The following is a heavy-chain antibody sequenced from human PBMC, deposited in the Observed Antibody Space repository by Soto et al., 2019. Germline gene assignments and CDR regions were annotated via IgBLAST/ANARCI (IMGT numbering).Heavy chain of an antibody. CDR3: ARMGMTTSWFDP. J-gene: IGHJ5*02. V-gene: IGHV4-59*08. CDR2: IYYSGSA. Sequence: SETLSLTCTVSGDSVSSYYWSWIRQHPGKGLEWVGYIYYSGSANHNPSLKSRVTISVDTSKNQFSLKLSSVTAADTAVYYCARMGMTTSWFDPWGQGTLVTVSS. CDR1: GDSVSSYY. D-gene: IGHD4-17*01.